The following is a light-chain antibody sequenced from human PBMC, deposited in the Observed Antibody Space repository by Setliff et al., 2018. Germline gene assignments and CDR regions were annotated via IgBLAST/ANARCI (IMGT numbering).Light chain of an antibody. CDR2: EVS. V-gene: IGLV2-8*01. Sequence: QSALTQPPSASGSPGQSVAISCTGTSSDVGGYNYVSWYQQHPGKAPKLMIYEVSKRPSGVPDRFSGSKSGNTASLTISGLQADDEADYFCCSYVRHSNMLFGGGTKVTVL. CDR3: CSYVRHSNML. J-gene: IGLJ3*02. CDR1: SSDVGGYNY.